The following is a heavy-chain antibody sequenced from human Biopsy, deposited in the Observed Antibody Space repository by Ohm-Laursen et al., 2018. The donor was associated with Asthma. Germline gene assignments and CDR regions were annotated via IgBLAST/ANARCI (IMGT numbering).Heavy chain of an antibody. CDR3: AKDRVAGRSYYFDY. V-gene: IGHV3-30*18. J-gene: IGHJ4*02. D-gene: IGHD6-13*01. CDR1: GFNFHNYG. CDR2: ILFDGRKI. Sequence: SLRLSCAAPGFNFHNYGMNWVRRAPGKGLEWVAQILFDGRKINCPDSVKGRFTISRDNSKNMVYLQMNSLRPEDTAVYYCAKDRVAGRSYYFDYWGQGSLVSVSS.